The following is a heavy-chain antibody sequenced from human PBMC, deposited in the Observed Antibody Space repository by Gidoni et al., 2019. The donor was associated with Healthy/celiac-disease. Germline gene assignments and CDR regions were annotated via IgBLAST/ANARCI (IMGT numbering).Heavy chain of an antibody. CDR2: IWYDGSKK. CDR1: GFTFSSYG. V-gene: IGHV3-33*01. J-gene: IGHJ6*02. CDR3: ARGSPYSSSWYLYYYYYGMDV. D-gene: IGHD6-13*01. Sequence: QVQLVESGGGVVQPGRSLRLSCAASGFTFSSYGMHRARQAPGKGLEWVAVIWYDGSKKYYADSVKGRFTISRDNSKNTLYLQMNSLRAEDTAVYYCARGSPYSSSWYLYYYYYGMDVWGQGTTVTVSS.